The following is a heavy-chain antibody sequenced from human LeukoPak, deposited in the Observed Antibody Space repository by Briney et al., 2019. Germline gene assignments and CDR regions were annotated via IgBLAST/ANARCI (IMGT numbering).Heavy chain of an antibody. CDR2: ISGNNGNT. J-gene: IGHJ3*02. V-gene: IGHV1-18*01. D-gene: IGHD3-22*01. CDR1: GYTFTSYG. Sequence: ASVKVSCKASGYTFTSYGISWVRQAPGQGLEWMGWISGNNGNTNYAQHLQGRVTMTTDTSTSTAYMELRSLRSDDTAVYYCARDVFSTYYYDGSGLGDVFEIWGRGKMVTVSS. CDR3: ARDVFSTYYYDGSGLGDVFEI.